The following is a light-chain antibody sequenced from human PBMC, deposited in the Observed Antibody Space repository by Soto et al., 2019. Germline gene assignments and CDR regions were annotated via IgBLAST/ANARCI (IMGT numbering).Light chain of an antibody. CDR1: QNINSW. CDR2: DAS. CDR3: QQYNNYPYT. Sequence: DIQMTQSPSTLSASVGDRVTITCRASQNINSWLAWYQHKPGKAPKLLIYDASNLETELPSRFSGSGSGTECTLTISSLQPDDFATYYCQQYNNYPYTFGQGTKLDIK. J-gene: IGKJ2*01. V-gene: IGKV1-5*01.